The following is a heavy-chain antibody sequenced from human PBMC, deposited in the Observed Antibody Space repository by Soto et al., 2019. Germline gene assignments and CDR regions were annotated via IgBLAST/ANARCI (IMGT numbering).Heavy chain of an antibody. CDR1: GGSISSYY. V-gene: IGHV4-59*01. J-gene: IGHJ4*02. CDR2: IYYSGST. Sequence: SETLSLTCSVSGGSISSYYWSWIRQPPGKGLEWIGNIYYSGSTNYNPSLKSRVTISVDTSKNQFSLKLSSVTAADTAVYYCARTMVIAATPNFDNWGQGTLVTVSS. CDR3: ARTMVIAATPNFDN. D-gene: IGHD2-15*01.